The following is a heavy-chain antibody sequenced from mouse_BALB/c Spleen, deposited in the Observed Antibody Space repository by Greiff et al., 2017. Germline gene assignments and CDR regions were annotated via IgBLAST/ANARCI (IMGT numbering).Heavy chain of an antibody. CDR2: INPGSGGT. D-gene: IGHD2-14*01. V-gene: IGHV1-54*01. J-gene: IGHJ4*01. CDR3: ARGGRYADYAMDY. Sequence: QVQLQQSGAELVRPGTSVKVSCKASGYAFTNYLIEWVKQRPGQGLEWIGVINPGSGGTNYNEKFKGKATLTADKSSSTAYMQLSSLTSDDSAVYFCARGGRYADYAMDYGGQGTSVTVSS. CDR1: GYAFTNYL.